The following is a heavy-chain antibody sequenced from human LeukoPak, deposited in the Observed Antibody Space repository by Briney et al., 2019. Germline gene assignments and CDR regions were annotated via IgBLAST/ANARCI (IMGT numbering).Heavy chain of an antibody. D-gene: IGHD7-27*01. CDR3: ARHVGGSLTKLGDWFDP. CDR1: GFTFSSYS. J-gene: IGHJ5*02. V-gene: IGHV3-48*04. Sequence: PGGSLRLSCAASGFTFSSYSMNWVRQAPGKGLEWVSYISSSGSTIYYADSVKGRFTISRDNAKNSLYLQMNSLRAEDTAVYYCARHVGGSLTKLGDWFDPWGQGTLVTVSS. CDR2: ISSSGSTI.